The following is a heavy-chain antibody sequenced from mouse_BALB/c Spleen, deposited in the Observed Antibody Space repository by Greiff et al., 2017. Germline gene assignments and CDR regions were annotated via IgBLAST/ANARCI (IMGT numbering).Heavy chain of an antibody. D-gene: IGHD1-1*01. CDR1: GYTFSSYW. Sequence: VQLQQSGAELMKPGASVKISCKATGYTFSSYWIEWVKQRPGHGLEWIGEILPGSGSTNYNEKFKGKATFTADTSSNTAYMQLSSLTSEDSAVYYCARTIYYYGSSYGYWGQGTLVTVSA. V-gene: IGHV1-9*01. CDR2: ILPGSGST. J-gene: IGHJ3*01. CDR3: ARTIYYYGSSYGY.